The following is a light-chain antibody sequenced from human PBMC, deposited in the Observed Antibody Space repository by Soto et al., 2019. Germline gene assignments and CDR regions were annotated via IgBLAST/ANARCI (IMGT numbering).Light chain of an antibody. CDR2: DAS. CDR1: QDISNY. Sequence: DIQMTQSPSSLSASVGDRVTITCQACQDISNYLNWYQQKPGKAPKLLIYDASNLETGVPSRFSGSGSGTDFTFTISSLQPEDIATYYCQHYDNLPLSFGAQTMVDIK. CDR3: QHYDNLPLS. J-gene: IGKJ4*01. V-gene: IGKV1-33*01.